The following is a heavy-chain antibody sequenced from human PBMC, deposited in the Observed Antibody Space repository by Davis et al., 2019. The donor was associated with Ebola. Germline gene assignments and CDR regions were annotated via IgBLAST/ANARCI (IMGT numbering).Heavy chain of an antibody. D-gene: IGHD3-10*01. J-gene: IGHJ3*02. CDR3: ASASSRRGAFDI. CDR2: ISYDGSNK. CDR1: GFTFSSYA. Sequence: PGGSLRLSCAASGFTFSSYAMHWVRQAPGKGLEWVAVISYDGSNKYYADSVKGRFTISRDNSKNTLYLQMNSLRAEDTAVYYCASASSRRGAFDIWGQGTMVTVSS. V-gene: IGHV3-30-3*01.